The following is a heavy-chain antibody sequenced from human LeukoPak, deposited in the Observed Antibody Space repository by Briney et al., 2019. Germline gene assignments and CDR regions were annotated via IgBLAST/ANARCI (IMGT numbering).Heavy chain of an antibody. V-gene: IGHV3-30-3*01. CDR3: ARAEGDFWSGYYRGGQYDY. CDR1: GFTFSSYA. J-gene: IGHJ4*02. Sequence: GGSLRLSCAASGFTFSSYAMHWVRQAPGKGLEWVAVISYDGSNKYYADSVKGRFTISRDNFKNTLYLQMNSLRAEDTAVYYCARAEGDFWSGYYRGGQYDYWGQGTLVTVSS. D-gene: IGHD3-3*01. CDR2: ISYDGSNK.